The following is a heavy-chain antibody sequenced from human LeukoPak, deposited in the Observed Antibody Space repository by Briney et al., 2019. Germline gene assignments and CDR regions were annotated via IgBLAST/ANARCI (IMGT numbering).Heavy chain of an antibody. J-gene: IGHJ4*02. V-gene: IGHV1-2*02. CDR1: GFTFSGYY. CDR2: ISPNSGGT. CDR3: AREPSGSGGYDY. D-gene: IGHD3-10*01. Sequence: ASVKVSCKASGFTFSGYYMHWVRQAPGQGLEWMAWISPNSGGTNYVQKFQGRATVTRDTSTSTDYMEISGLTSDDTALYYCAREPSGSGGYDYWGQGTLVTVSS.